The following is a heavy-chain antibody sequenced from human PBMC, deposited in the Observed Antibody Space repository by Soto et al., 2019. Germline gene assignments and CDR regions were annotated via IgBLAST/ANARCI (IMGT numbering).Heavy chain of an antibody. CDR1: GYTFTSYA. CDR2: INAGNGNT. D-gene: IGHD6-19*01. J-gene: IGHJ5*02. CDR3: ARGSDEGWFDP. V-gene: IGHV1-3*01. Sequence: QVQLVQSGAEVKKPGASVKVSCKASGYTFTSYAMHWVRQAPGQRLEWMGWINAGNGNTKYSQKFQGRVTXTXXTSASTAYMELSSLRSEDTAVYYCARGSDEGWFDPWGQGTLVTVSS.